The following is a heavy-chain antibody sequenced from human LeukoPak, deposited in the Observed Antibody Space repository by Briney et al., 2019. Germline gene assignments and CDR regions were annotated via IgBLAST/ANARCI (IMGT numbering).Heavy chain of an antibody. J-gene: IGHJ5*02. CDR2: IYHSGST. CDR3: AKSEGGVAIRWNWFDP. Sequence: SETLSLTCTVSGGSISSYYWSWIRQPPGRGLEWIGYIYHSGSTYYNPSLKSRVTISVDRSKNQFSLKLSSVTAADTAVYYCAKSEGGVAIRWNWFDPWGQGTLVTVSS. V-gene: IGHV4-59*12. D-gene: IGHD3-3*01. CDR1: GGSISSYY.